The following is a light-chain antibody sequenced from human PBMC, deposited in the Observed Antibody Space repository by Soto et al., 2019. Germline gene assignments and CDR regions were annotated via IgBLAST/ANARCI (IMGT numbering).Light chain of an antibody. CDR3: QQYNNWPFT. Sequence: EIVMTQSPAPLSVSPGGRATLSCRASQSVSSNLAWYQQKPGQAPRLLIYGASTRATGIPARFSGSGSGKELTLTISSLQSEDFAVYYCQQYNNWPFTVGPGTKVDIK. V-gene: IGKV3-15*01. J-gene: IGKJ3*01. CDR2: GAS. CDR1: QSVSSN.